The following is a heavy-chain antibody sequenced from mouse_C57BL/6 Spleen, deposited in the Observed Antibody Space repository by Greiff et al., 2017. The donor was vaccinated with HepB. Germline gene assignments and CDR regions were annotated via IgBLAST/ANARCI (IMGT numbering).Heavy chain of an antibody. CDR3: ARSLLYDYLVGAY. Sequence: EVQLMESGGGLVQPGGSLSLSCAASGFTFTDYYMSWVRQPPGKALEWLGFIRNKANGYTTEYSASVKGRFTISRDNSQSILYLQMNALRAEDSATYYCARSLLYDYLVGAYWGQGTLVTVSA. D-gene: IGHD2-4*01. J-gene: IGHJ3*01. CDR2: IRNKANGYTT. CDR1: GFTFTDYY. V-gene: IGHV7-3*01.